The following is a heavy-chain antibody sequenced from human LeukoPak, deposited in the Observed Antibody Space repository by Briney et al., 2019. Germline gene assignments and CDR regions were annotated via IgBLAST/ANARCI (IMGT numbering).Heavy chain of an antibody. D-gene: IGHD6-13*01. CDR2: ISSSSSYI. CDR1: GFTFSSYS. Sequence: PGGSLRLSCAASGFTFSSYSMNWVRQAPGKGLEWVSSISSSSSYIYYADSVKGRFTISRDNSKNTLYLQMNSLRAEDTAVYYCAKNAAAAGVNWFDPWGQGTLVTVSS. V-gene: IGHV3-21*04. J-gene: IGHJ5*02. CDR3: AKNAAAAGVNWFDP.